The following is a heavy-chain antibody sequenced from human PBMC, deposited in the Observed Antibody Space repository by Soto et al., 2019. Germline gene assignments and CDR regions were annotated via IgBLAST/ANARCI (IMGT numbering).Heavy chain of an antibody. Sequence: GASVKVSCKASGYTFTSYYMHWVRQAPGQGLEWMGIINPSGGSTSYAQKFQGRVTMTRDTSTSTVYMELSSLRSEDTAVYYCARDRMAVAKRGGMDVWGQGITVTVSS. CDR3: ARDRMAVAKRGGMDV. V-gene: IGHV1-46*01. J-gene: IGHJ6*02. CDR1: GYTFTSYY. D-gene: IGHD6-19*01. CDR2: INPSGGST.